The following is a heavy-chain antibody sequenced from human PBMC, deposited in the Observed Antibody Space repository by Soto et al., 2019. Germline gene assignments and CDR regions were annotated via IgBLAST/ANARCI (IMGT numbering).Heavy chain of an antibody. CDR2: IYPGDSDI. Sequence: GESLKISCKGSGYSFTNYWIAWVRQMPGKGLEWMGIIYPGDSDITYSPSFQGQVTISADESISTAYLQWSSLKASDTAMYYCARRAGRLQGEPLFAYWGQGTRVTVPS. CDR1: GYSFTNYW. D-gene: IGHD1-1*01. V-gene: IGHV5-51*01. J-gene: IGHJ4*02. CDR3: ARRAGRLQGEPLFAY.